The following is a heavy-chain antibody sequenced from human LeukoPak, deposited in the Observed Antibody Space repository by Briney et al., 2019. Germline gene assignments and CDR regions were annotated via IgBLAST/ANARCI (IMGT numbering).Heavy chain of an antibody. J-gene: IGHJ4*02. CDR3: AREETAAVHY. CDR2: IRSDGSDK. V-gene: IGHV3-30*02. Sequence: PGGSLRLSCAASGFTFSNYGMHWVRQAPGKGLEWVAFIRSDGSDKYYADSVKGRFTISRDNSKNTLYVQMNSLRVEDRAVYYCAREETAAVHYWGQGTLVTVSS. D-gene: IGHD6-13*01. CDR1: GFTFSNYG.